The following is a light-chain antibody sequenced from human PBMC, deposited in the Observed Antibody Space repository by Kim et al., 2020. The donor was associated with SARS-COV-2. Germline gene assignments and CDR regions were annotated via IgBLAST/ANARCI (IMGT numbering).Light chain of an antibody. CDR3: QQDNSYPLT. J-gene: IGKJ4*01. V-gene: IGKV1-5*03. Sequence: ASVGDRVTIACRASQSINNWLAWYQQKPGKAPKLLIYMASTLESGVPSRFSGSGSGTEFTLTISSLQPDDFATYYCQQDNSYPLTFGGGTKVDIK. CDR2: MAS. CDR1: QSINNW.